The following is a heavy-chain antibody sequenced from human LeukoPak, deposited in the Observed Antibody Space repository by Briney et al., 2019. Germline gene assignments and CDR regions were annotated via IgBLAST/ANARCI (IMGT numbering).Heavy chain of an antibody. Sequence: ASVKVSCKASGYTFTSYGICWVRQAPGQGLEWMGWISAYNGNTNYAQKLQGRVTMTTDTSTSTAYMELRSLRSDDTAVYYCPRVSRPADIVVVPAAFYYFDHWGQGTLVTVSS. D-gene: IGHD2-2*01. J-gene: IGHJ4*02. CDR2: ISAYNGNT. V-gene: IGHV1-18*01. CDR3: PRVSRPADIVVVPAAFYYFDH. CDR1: GYTFTSYG.